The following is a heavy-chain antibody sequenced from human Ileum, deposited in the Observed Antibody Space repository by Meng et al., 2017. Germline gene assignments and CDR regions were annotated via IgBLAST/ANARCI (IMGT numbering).Heavy chain of an antibody. CDR3: TRVAITMIIEVTRGYYYGFDV. V-gene: IGHV1-69*06. D-gene: IGHD3-22*01. J-gene: IGHJ6*02. CDR2: IITVFGTA. Sequence: SVQVSCKASGGTIRSYAFSWVRQAPGQGLEWLGGIITVFGTANYAQKSQGRVTITADKSTSTAYMELSSLRSEDTAVYFCTRVAITMIIEVTRGYYYGFDVWGQGTTVTVSS. CDR1: GGTIRSYA.